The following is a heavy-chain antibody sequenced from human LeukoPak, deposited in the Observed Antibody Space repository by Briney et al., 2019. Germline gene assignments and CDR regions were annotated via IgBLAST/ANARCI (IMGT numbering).Heavy chain of an antibody. J-gene: IGHJ4*02. Sequence: ASVKVSCKASGYTFTGYYMHWVRQAPGQGLEWMGRINPNSGGTNYAQKFQGRVTMTRDTSISTAYMELSRLRSDDTAVYYCARVQGDVDTAMEDYRGQGTLVTVSS. CDR3: ARVQGDVDTAMEDY. V-gene: IGHV1-2*06. CDR2: INPNSGGT. CDR1: GYTFTGYY. D-gene: IGHD5-18*01.